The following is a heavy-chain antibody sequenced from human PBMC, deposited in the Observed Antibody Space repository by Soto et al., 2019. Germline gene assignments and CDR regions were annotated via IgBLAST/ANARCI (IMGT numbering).Heavy chain of an antibody. Sequence: ASVKVSCKASGYDFTDHYIHWVRQAPGQGLEGMGIISPDGGSTRYSQKFQARITMTRDTSTSTVYMELSSLRSEDTAVYYCARAPRGGVIIVITSAQIDYWGQGTLVTVSS. V-gene: IGHV1-46*01. CDR1: GYDFTDHY. CDR3: ARAPRGGVIIVITSAQIDY. CDR2: ISPDGGST. J-gene: IGHJ4*02. D-gene: IGHD3-10*01.